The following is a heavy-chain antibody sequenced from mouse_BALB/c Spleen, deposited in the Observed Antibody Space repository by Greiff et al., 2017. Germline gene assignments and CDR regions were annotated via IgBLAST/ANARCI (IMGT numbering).Heavy chain of an antibody. D-gene: IGHD2-4*01. CDR1: GFTFSSFG. J-gene: IGHJ4*01. CDR2: ISSGSSTI. CDR3: ARGDYDGESAMDY. V-gene: IGHV5-17*02. Sequence: DVHLVESGGGLVQPGGSRKLSCAASGFTFSSFGMHWVRQAPEKGLEWVAYISSGSSTIYYADTVKGRFTISRDNPKNTLFLQMTSLRSEDTAMYYCARGDYDGESAMDYWGQGTSVTVSS.